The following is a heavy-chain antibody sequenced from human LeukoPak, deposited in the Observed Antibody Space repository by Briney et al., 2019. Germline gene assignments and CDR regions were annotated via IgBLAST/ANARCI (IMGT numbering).Heavy chain of an antibody. CDR1: GGSISDYY. V-gene: IGHV4-4*09. Sequence: SETLSLTCSVSGGSISDYYWSWIRQPPGKGLEWIGYIYRGGTINYNPSVKSRVTMSLDTSKNQISLMLNSVTTADTAIYYCARHWLEAAKTYSYWFDPWGQGTLVTVSS. D-gene: IGHD6-13*01. CDR3: ARHWLEAAKTYSYWFDP. CDR2: IYRGGTI. J-gene: IGHJ5*02.